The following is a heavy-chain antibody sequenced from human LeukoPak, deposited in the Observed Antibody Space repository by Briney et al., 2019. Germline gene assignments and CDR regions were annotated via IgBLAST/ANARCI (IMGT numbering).Heavy chain of an antibody. V-gene: IGHV3-7*01. J-gene: IGHJ4*02. CDR3: ARDVGGSLDY. CDR2: IKGDESAK. Sequence: GGSLRLSCAASGFTFSTFWMAWVRQAPGKGLEWVANIKGDESAKHQADSVKGRFTIFRDNAQRTVYLQMSSLRGEDTAVYYCARDVGGSLDYWGQGTLVTVSS. CDR1: GFTFSTFW. D-gene: IGHD1-26*01.